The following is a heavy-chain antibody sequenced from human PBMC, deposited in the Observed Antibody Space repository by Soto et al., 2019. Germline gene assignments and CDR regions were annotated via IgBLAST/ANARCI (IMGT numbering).Heavy chain of an antibody. Sequence: EVQLVESGGGLVQPGGSLRLSCAASGFTVSSNYMSWVRQAPGKGLEWVSVIYSGGSTYYADSVKGRFTISRHNSKNTLYLQMNSLRAEDTAVYYCASLGDMGATGVGWFDPWGQGTLVTVSS. CDR2: IYSGGST. CDR3: ASLGDMGATGVGWFDP. J-gene: IGHJ5*02. CDR1: GFTVSSNY. V-gene: IGHV3-53*04. D-gene: IGHD1-26*01.